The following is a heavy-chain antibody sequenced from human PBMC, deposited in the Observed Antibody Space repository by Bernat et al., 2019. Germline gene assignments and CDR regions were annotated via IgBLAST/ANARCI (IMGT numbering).Heavy chain of an antibody. D-gene: IGHD7-27*01. CDR2: ISYTGSP. J-gene: IGHJ3*02. V-gene: IGHV4-39*01. CDR1: GGSMSSTSYY. CDR3: ARLPFTGDRGRGTFDI. Sequence: QLQVQESGPGLVKPSETLSLTCTVSGGSMSSTSYYWGWIRPPPGKGLDWIGSISYTGSPYYNPSLESRVIISVDTSKKQFSLELTSVTAADTAVYYCARLPFTGDRGRGTFDIWGQGTMVTVSS.